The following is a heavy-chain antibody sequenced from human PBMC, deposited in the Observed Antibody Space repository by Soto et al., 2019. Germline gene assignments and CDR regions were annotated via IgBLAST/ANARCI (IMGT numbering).Heavy chain of an antibody. V-gene: IGHV1-18*01. CDR1: GYTFTSYG. D-gene: IGHD2-2*01. CDR2: ISAYNGNT. Sequence: ASVKVSCKASGYTFTSYGISWVRQAPGQGLEWMGWISAYNGNTNYAQKLQARVTMTTDTSTSTAYMELRSLRSDATAVYYCARYCCSTSCYAGGHGYYYYGMDVWAQGTTDTVSS. CDR3: ARYCCSTSCYAGGHGYYYYGMDV. J-gene: IGHJ6*02.